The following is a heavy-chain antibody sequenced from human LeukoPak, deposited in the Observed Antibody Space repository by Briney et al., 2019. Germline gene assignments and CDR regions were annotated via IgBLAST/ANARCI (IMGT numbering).Heavy chain of an antibody. D-gene: IGHD6-19*01. V-gene: IGHV3-53*01. Sequence: GSLRLSCAASGFTVSNNYMTWVRQAPGKGLEWVSVIYRGGSTYYADSVKGRFTISRDNSKNTLDLQMNSLRAEDTAVYYCVYSSAWLFFDHWGQGTLVTVSS. CDR2: IYRGGST. CDR3: VYSSAWLFFDH. CDR1: GFTVSNNY. J-gene: IGHJ4*02.